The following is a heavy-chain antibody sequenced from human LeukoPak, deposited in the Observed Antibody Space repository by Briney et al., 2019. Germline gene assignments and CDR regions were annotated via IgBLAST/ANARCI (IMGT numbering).Heavy chain of an antibody. CDR1: GGSISSHY. CDR3: ARRLWFGEAKPFDY. CDR2: IYNSGST. Sequence: SETLSLTCTVSGGSISSHYWSWIRQPPGKGLEWIGYIYNSGSTYYNPSLKSRVTISVDTSKNQFSLKLSSVTAADTAVYYCARRLWFGEAKPFDYWGQGTLVTVSS. V-gene: IGHV4-4*09. J-gene: IGHJ4*02. D-gene: IGHD3-10*01.